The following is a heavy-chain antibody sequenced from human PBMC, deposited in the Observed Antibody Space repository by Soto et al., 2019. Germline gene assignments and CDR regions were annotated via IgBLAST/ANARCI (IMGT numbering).Heavy chain of an antibody. CDR1: GYTFTDYF. J-gene: IGHJ4*02. V-gene: IGHV1-2*02. CDR3: ARDPADSMIGIDY. CDR2: INGNSGGT. D-gene: IGHD3-16*01. Sequence: ASVKVSCKASGYTFTDYFMHWVRQAPGQGLEWMGWINGNSGGTSYAQKFQGRVAMTRDTSISTAYMELSSLTFDDTAVYYCARDPADSMIGIDYWGQGTMVTVSS.